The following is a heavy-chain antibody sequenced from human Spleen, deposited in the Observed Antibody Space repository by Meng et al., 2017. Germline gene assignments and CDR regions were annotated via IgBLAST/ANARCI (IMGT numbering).Heavy chain of an antibody. Sequence: GESLKISCAASGFTFEIYGMHWVRQAPGKGLEWVSRINSDGSSTSYADSVKGRFTISRDNAKNTLYLQLNNLRDDDTAVYYCARVSGWLDYYEYWGQGTLVTVSS. CDR1: GFTFEIYG. V-gene: IGHV3-74*01. CDR2: INSDGSST. J-gene: IGHJ4*02. CDR3: ARVSGWLDYYEY. D-gene: IGHD6-19*01.